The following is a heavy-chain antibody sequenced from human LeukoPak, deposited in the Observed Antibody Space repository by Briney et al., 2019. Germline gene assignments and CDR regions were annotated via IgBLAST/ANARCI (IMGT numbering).Heavy chain of an antibody. D-gene: IGHD6-19*01. V-gene: IGHV4-39*07. J-gene: IGHJ3*01. CDR1: GGSVSTIDYY. CDR3: AREDAVSSDDAFDL. Sequence: SETLSLTCTVSGGSVSTIDYYWGWIRQPPGKRLEWIGSVYYSGSTYYNAPLKSRVTISVDTSKNQFSLKLSAVTAADTAMYYCAREDAVSSDDAFDLWGQGTMVTVS. CDR2: VYYSGST.